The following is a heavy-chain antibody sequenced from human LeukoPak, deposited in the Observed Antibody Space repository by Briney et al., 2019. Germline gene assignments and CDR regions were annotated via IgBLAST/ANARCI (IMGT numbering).Heavy chain of an antibody. V-gene: IGHV1-2*02. Sequence: ASAKASCKPSRYSFTGYYTHWVRQAPGLGSEWMGCINPNSGGTYYAQKFQGRVTMTSDTSISTAYMELSRLRSDDTAVYYCARGGDSSSWYGWFDPWGQGTRVSVSS. CDR2: INPNSGGT. CDR3: ARGGDSSSWYGWFDP. J-gene: IGHJ5*02. CDR1: RYSFTGYY. D-gene: IGHD6-13*01.